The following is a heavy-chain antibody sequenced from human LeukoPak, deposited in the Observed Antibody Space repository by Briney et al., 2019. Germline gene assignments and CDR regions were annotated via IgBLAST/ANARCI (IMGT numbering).Heavy chain of an antibody. V-gene: IGHV4-59*12. CDR3: ARAHYYYCFMDV. J-gene: IGHJ6*03. Sequence: PSETLSLTCTVPGDSISSYYWSWLRQPPGKRLEWIGYVSNIETTNYNPSLKSRVTISVDTSKNQFSLNLSSVTAADTAVYYCARAHYYYCFMDVWGKGTTVTISS. CDR1: GDSISSYY. CDR2: VSNIETT.